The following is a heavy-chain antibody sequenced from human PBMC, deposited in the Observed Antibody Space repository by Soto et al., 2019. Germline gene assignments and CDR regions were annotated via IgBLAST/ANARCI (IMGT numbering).Heavy chain of an antibody. Sequence: SGPTLVNPTQTLTLTCTFSGFSLSTTDMGVAWIRQPPGKALEWLALIYWNDEKRYSPSLKSRLTITNDTSKNQVVLTMTNMEAVDTATHSRAHSRGAGNSTTLHSWGQG. V-gene: IGHV2-5*01. J-gene: IGHJ4*02. CDR2: IYWNDEK. CDR1: GFSLSTTDMG. CDR3: AHSRGAGNSTTLHS. D-gene: IGHD6-13*01.